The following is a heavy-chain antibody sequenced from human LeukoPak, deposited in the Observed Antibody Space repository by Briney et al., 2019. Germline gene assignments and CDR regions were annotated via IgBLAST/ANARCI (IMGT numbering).Heavy chain of an antibody. CDR3: ARDPMIVVVITPVYYYYGMDV. J-gene: IGHJ6*02. Sequence: ASVKVSCKASGYTFTSYGISWVRQAPGQGLEWMGWISAYNGNTNYAQKLQGRVTMATDTSTSTAYMELRSLRSDDTAVYYCARDPMIVVVITPVYYYYGMDVWGQGTTVTVSS. CDR2: ISAYNGNT. CDR1: GYTFTSYG. V-gene: IGHV1-18*01. D-gene: IGHD3-22*01.